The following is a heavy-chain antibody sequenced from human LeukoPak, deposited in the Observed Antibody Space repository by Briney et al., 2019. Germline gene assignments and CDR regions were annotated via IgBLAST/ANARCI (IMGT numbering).Heavy chain of an antibody. Sequence: GGSLRLSCAASGFTFSSYSMNWVRQAPGKGLEWVSYISTSSSTIYYADSVKGRFTISRDNAKNSLYLQMNSLRAEDTAVYYCARSLQRLDYWGQGTLVTVSS. D-gene: IGHD4-11*01. J-gene: IGHJ4*02. CDR3: ARSLQRLDY. V-gene: IGHV3-48*04. CDR2: ISTSSSTI. CDR1: GFTFSSYS.